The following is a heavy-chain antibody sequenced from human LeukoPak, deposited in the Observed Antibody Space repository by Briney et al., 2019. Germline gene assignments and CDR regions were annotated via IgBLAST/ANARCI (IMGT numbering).Heavy chain of an antibody. Sequence: GGSLRLSCVASGFNYNTYWMSWVRQAPGKGLEWVANIKQDGSEKNYVNSVKGRFTISRDNAKNSLYLQMNSLRAEDTAIYYCTRDYRGTFDYWGQGTLVTVSS. CDR1: GFNYNTYW. D-gene: IGHD1-26*01. V-gene: IGHV3-7*03. CDR2: IKQDGSEK. CDR3: TRDYRGTFDY. J-gene: IGHJ4*02.